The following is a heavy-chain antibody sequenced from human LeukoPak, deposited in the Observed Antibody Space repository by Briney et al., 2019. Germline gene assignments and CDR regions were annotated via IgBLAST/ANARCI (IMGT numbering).Heavy chain of an antibody. J-gene: IGHJ6*03. D-gene: IGHD6-19*01. V-gene: IGHV1-18*01. Sequence: ASVKVSCKASGYTFTSYGISWVRQAPGQGLEWMGWISAYNGNTNYAQKLQGRVTMTTDTSTSTAYMELRSLRSDDTAVYYCARAIYDGWYGSPMDVWGKGTTVTVSS. CDR2: ISAYNGNT. CDR3: ARAIYDGWYGSPMDV. CDR1: GYTFTSYG.